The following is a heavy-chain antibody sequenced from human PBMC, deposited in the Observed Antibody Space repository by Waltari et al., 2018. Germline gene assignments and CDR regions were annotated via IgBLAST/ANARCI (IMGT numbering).Heavy chain of an antibody. Sequence: EVQLVQSGAEVKKPGESLKISCKGSGYSFTSYWIGRVRQMPGKGMEWRGIIYPGDSDTRYSPSFQGQVTISADKSISTAYLQWSSLKASDTAMYYCARVEAAAGPGPVSDLWYYYYYMDVWGKGTTVTVSS. CDR2: IYPGDSDT. CDR1: GYSFTSYW. J-gene: IGHJ6*03. D-gene: IGHD6-13*01. CDR3: ARVEAAAGPGPVSDLWYYYYYMDV. V-gene: IGHV5-51*01.